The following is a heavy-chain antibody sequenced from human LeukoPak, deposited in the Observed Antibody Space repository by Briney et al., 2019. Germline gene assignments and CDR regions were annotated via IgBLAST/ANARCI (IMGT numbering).Heavy chain of an antibody. CDR2: IFGSGGSA. J-gene: IGHJ4*02. Sequence: GGSLRLSCAASGFMFNNYAMYWFRQAPGKGLEWVSGIFGSGGSAHYADSVKGRFTISRDNSKNMVYLQVDSLRVEDTAIYYCGKTTTGYSSGRYPGWPVDYWGQGTLVTVSS. D-gene: IGHD6-19*01. CDR1: GFMFNNYA. V-gene: IGHV3-23*01. CDR3: GKTTTGYSSGRYPGWPVDY.